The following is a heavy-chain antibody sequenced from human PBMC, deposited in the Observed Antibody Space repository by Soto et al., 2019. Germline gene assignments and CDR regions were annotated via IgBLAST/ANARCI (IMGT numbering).Heavy chain of an antibody. CDR3: ARGGGYCGSTSCYTYFFDY. CDR2: IHHSGST. D-gene: IGHD2-2*01. Sequence: QVQLQESGPGLVKPSETLSLTCTVSGDSVSSGSYYWSWIRQPPGKGLEWIGYIHHSGSTNYNPSLKSRVTISVDTSKNQFSLKLSSVTAEDTAMFYCARGGGYCGSTSCYTYFFDYWGQGTLVTVSS. V-gene: IGHV4-61*01. CDR1: GDSVSSGSYY. J-gene: IGHJ4*02.